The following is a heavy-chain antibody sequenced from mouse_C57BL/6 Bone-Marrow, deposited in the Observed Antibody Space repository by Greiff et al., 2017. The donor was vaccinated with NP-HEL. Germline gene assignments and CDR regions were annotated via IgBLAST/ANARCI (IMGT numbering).Heavy chain of an antibody. CDR3: ARQGYYGSSFDY. CDR1: GFTFSSYG. CDR2: ISSGGSYT. J-gene: IGHJ2*01. D-gene: IGHD1-1*01. V-gene: IGHV5-6*02. Sequence: DVKLVESGGDLVKPGGSLKLSCAASGFTFSSYGMSWVRQTPDKRLEWVATISSGGSYTYYPDSVKGRFTISRDNAKNTLYLQMSSLKSEDTAMYYCARQGYYGSSFDYWGQGTTLTVSS.